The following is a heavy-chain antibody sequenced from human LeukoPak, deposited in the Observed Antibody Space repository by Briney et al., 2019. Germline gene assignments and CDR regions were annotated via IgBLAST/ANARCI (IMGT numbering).Heavy chain of an antibody. J-gene: IGHJ4*02. CDR2: IYYSGST. CDR3: ARVPHGRWELLGAFSG. D-gene: IGHD1-26*01. CDR1: GGSISSYY. V-gene: IGHV4-59*08. Sequence: SETLSLTCTVSGGSISSYYGSWIRQPPGKGLEWIGYIYYSGSTCYNPSLKSRVTISVDTSKNQFSLKLSSVTAADTAVYYCARVPHGRWELLGAFSGWGQGTLVTVSS.